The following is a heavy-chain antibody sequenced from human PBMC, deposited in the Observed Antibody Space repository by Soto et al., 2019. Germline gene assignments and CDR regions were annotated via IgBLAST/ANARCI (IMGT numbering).Heavy chain of an antibody. Sequence: VGSLRLSCAASGFTFSSYGMHWVRQAPGKGLEWVSAISNDSSYIYYADSVKGRFTISRDNAKSSLYLQMNSLRAEDTAVYYCARAHVGTGDAFDIWGQGTMVTVSS. D-gene: IGHD1-1*01. V-gene: IGHV3-21*01. J-gene: IGHJ3*02. CDR2: ISNDSSYI. CDR1: GFTFSSYG. CDR3: ARAHVGTGDAFDI.